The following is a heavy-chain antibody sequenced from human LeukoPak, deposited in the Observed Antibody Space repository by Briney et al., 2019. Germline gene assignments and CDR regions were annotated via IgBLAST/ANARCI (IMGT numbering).Heavy chain of an antibody. CDR3: ARAFTIFGVALDY. Sequence: SETLSLTCTVSGGSISSGGYYWGWIRQHPGKGLEWIGYIYYSGSTYYNPSLKSRVTISVDTSKNQFSLKLGSVTAADTAVYYCARAFTIFGVALDYWGQGTLVTVSS. D-gene: IGHD3-3*01. J-gene: IGHJ4*02. V-gene: IGHV4-31*03. CDR1: GGSISSGGYY. CDR2: IYYSGST.